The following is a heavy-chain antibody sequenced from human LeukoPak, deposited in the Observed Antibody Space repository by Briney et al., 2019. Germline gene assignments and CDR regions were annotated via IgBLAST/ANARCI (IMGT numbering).Heavy chain of an antibody. J-gene: IGHJ3*01. CDR3: ARQGYSSSWYATAGAFDV. V-gene: IGHV1-46*01. CDR1: GYTFTRYY. D-gene: IGHD6-13*01. CDR2: INLSGGST. Sequence: ASVKVSCKASGYTFTRYYMHWVRQTPGQGPEWMGIINLSGGSTSYAQKFQGRVTMTRDTSTSTDYMEVSSLRSEDTAVYYCARQGYSSSWYATAGAFDVWGQGTVVTVSS.